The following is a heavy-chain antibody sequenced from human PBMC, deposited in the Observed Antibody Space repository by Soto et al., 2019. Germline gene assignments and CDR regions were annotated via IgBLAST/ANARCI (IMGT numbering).Heavy chain of an antibody. V-gene: IGHV3-23*01. J-gene: IGHJ4*02. CDR3: AKEEYYYGSGSYQFDY. D-gene: IGHD3-10*01. CDR1: GFTFSSYA. CDR2: ISGSGGST. Sequence: GGSLGLSCAAAGFTFSSYAMGWVRQAPGKGLEWVSAISGSGGSTYYADSVKGRFTISRDNSKNTLYLQMNSLRAEDTAVYYCAKEEYYYGSGSYQFDYWGQGTLVTVSS.